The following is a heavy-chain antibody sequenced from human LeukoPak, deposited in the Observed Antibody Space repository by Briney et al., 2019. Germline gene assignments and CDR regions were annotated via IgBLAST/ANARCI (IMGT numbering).Heavy chain of an antibody. V-gene: IGHV4-30-2*01. CDR2: IYHSGGT. D-gene: IGHD3-3*01. CDR3: ARAPSGAYDFYYFDY. Sequence: SETLSLTCAVSGGSVRSGGYSWSWIRQPPGKGLEWIGYIYHSGGTYYNPSLKSRVTISVDRSKNQFSLKPSSVTAADTAVYYCARAPSGAYDFYYFDYWGQGTLVTVSS. J-gene: IGHJ4*02. CDR1: GGSVRSGGYS.